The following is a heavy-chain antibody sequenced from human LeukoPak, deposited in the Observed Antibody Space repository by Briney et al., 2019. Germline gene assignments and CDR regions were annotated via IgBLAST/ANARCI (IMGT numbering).Heavy chain of an antibody. Sequence: PGGSLRLSCAASGFTFSSYEMNWVGQAPGKGLEWVSYISSSGSTIYYADSVKGRLTISRDKAKNSLYLQMNSLRAEDTAVYYCAELGITMIGGVWGKGTTVTISS. CDR2: ISSSGSTI. V-gene: IGHV3-48*03. CDR1: GFTFSSYE. J-gene: IGHJ6*04. D-gene: IGHD3-10*02. CDR3: AELGITMIGGV.